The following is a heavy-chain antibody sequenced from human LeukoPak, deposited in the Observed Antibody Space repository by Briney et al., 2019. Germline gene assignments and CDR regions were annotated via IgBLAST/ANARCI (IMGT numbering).Heavy chain of an antibody. V-gene: IGHV4-39*07. CDR3: ASGSGYYYSY. Sequence: SETLSLTCTVSGGSISSSSYYWSWIRQPPGKGLEWIGEINHSGSTNYNPSLKSRVTISVDTSKNQFSLKLSSVTAADTAVYYCASGSGYYYSYWGQGTLVTVSS. J-gene: IGHJ4*02. CDR2: INHSGST. CDR1: GGSISSSSYY. D-gene: IGHD3-22*01.